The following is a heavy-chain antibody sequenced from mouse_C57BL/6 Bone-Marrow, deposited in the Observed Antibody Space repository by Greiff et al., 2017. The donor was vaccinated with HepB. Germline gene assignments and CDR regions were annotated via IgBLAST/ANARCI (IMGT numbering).Heavy chain of an antibody. CDR2: ISDGGSYT. Sequence: DVHLVESGGGLVKPGGSLKLSCAASGFTFSSYAMSWVRQTPEKRLEWVATISDGGSYTYYPDNVKGRFTISRDNAKNNLYLQMSHLKSEDTAMYYCARYGNFDYWGQGTTLTVSS. V-gene: IGHV5-4*01. J-gene: IGHJ2*01. CDR1: GFTFSSYA. D-gene: IGHD2-10*02. CDR3: ARYGNFDY.